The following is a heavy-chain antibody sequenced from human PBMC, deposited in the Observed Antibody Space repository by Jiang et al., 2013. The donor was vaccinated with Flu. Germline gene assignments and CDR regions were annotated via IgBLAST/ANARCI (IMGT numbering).Heavy chain of an antibody. CDR1: GFTFSNYA. V-gene: IGHV3-23*01. Sequence: QLLESGGALVQPGGSLRLSCAASGFTFSNYAMSWVRQAPGKGLEWVSAVSNSGTSSYYADSVKGRFSISRDNSKNTLYLQMNSLRAEDTAVYFCAKDHNLVVDYWGQGTLVTVSS. D-gene: IGHD2-15*01. CDR2: VSNSGTSS. CDR3: AKDHNLVVDY. J-gene: IGHJ4*02.